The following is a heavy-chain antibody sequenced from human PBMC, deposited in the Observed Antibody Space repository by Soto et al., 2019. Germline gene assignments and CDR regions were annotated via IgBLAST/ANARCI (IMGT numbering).Heavy chain of an antibody. D-gene: IGHD1-26*01. V-gene: IGHV3-30-3*01. J-gene: IGHJ4*02. CDR2: ISYDGSNK. Sequence: QVQLVESGGGVVQPGRSLRLSCAASGFTFSSYAMHWVRQAPGKGLEWVAVISYDGSNKYYADSVKGRFTISSDNSKNSLYLQMNSLSAEDTAVYYCARDSGSYQGGVLGYWGQGTLVTVSS. CDR3: ARDSGSYQGGVLGY. CDR1: GFTFSSYA.